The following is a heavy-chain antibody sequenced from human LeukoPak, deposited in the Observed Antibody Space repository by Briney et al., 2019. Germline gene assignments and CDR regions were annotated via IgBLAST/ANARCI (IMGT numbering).Heavy chain of an antibody. CDR2: IYYSGST. Sequence: SETLSLTCTVSGGSISSSSCYWGWIRQPPGEGLEWIGSIYYSGSTYYNPSLKSRVTISVDTSKNQFSLKLSSVTAADTAVYYCARHTFGWELPNWRWLWGYYFDYWGQGTLVTVSS. J-gene: IGHJ4*02. D-gene: IGHD1-26*01. V-gene: IGHV4-39*01. CDR3: ARHTFGWELPNWRWLWGYYFDY. CDR1: GGSISSSSCY.